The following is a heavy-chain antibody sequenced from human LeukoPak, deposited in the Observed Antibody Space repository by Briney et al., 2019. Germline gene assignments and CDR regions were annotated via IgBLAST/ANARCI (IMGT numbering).Heavy chain of an antibody. Sequence: PGGSLRLSCAASGFTFSSYAMIWVRQAPGKGLEWVSAISGSGGSTYYADSVKGRFTISRDNSKNTLYLQMNSLRAEDTAVYYCAAHSSSWPYWYFDLWGRGTLVTVSS. CDR1: GFTFSSYA. J-gene: IGHJ2*01. V-gene: IGHV3-23*01. CDR2: ISGSGGST. CDR3: AAHSSSWPYWYFDL. D-gene: IGHD6-13*01.